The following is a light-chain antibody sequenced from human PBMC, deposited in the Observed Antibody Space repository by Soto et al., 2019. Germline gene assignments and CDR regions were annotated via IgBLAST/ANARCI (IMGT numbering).Light chain of an antibody. CDR1: SSDVGGYNY. V-gene: IGLV2-14*01. Sequence: QSALTQPASVSGSPGQSITISCTGSSSDVGGYNYVSWYQQHPGKAPKLMIYEVSNRPSGISNRFSGSKSGNTASLTLSGLQAEDEADYYCSSYTGSSTLVFGGGTKLTV. CDR2: EVS. CDR3: SSYTGSSTLV. J-gene: IGLJ2*01.